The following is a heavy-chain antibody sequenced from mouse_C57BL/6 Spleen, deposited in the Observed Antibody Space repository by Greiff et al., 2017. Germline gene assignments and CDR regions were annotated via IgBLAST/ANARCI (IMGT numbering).Heavy chain of an antibody. J-gene: IGHJ2*01. Sequence: VQLQQSGAELAKPGASVKLSCKASGYTFTSYWMHWVKQRPGQGLEWIGYINTSSGYTKYNQKFKDKATVTADKSSSTAYMQLSSLTYEDSAVYYCAGFHLCDYDDDGDYWGQGTTLTVSS. CDR1: GYTFTSYW. D-gene: IGHD2-4*01. CDR3: AGFHLCDYDDDGDY. V-gene: IGHV1-7*01. CDR2: INTSSGYT.